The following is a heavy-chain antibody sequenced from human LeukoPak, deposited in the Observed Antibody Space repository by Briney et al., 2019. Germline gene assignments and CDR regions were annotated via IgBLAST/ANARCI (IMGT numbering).Heavy chain of an antibody. CDR2: IYYTGTT. Sequence: SETLSLTCTVSGGSISSASYYWGWLRQPPGKGLEWIGSIYYTGTTYQSPPLKSRVTISVHTSKNQFSLKLSSVTAADTAVYYCARQQCNGGSCYSRAIWFDPWGQGTLVTVSS. V-gene: IGHV4-39*01. CDR1: GGSISSASYY. CDR3: ARQQCNGGSCYSRAIWFDP. D-gene: IGHD2-15*01. J-gene: IGHJ5*02.